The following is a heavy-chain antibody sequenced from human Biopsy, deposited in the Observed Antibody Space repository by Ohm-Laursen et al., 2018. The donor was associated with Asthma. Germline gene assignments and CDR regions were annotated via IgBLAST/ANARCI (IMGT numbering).Heavy chain of an antibody. D-gene: IGHD1-26*01. CDR1: GFVFSQCG. CDR2: ISFDGSNK. CDR3: AKEVFPGWELRRGPDY. V-gene: IGHV3-30*18. J-gene: IGHJ4*02. Sequence: SLSLSCAAAGFVFSQCGMHWVRQSTRKALDWVVVISFDGSNKNYTDSVKGRFTISRDNSRNTLHLQMNSLRAEDTAVYFCAKEVFPGWELRRGPDYWGQGTLVTVSS.